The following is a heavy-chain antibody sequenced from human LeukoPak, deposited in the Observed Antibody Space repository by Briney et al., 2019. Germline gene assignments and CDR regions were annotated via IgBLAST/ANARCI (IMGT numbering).Heavy chain of an antibody. D-gene: IGHD6-6*01. CDR2: ISYDGSNK. CDR3: AKLFEYSSSAPFDY. CDR1: GFTFSSYG. Sequence: GRSLRLSCAASGFTFSSYGVHWVRQAPGKGLEWVAVISYDGSNKYYADSVKGRFTISRDNSKNTLYLQMNSLRAEDTAVYYCAKLFEYSSSAPFDYWGQGTLVTVS. J-gene: IGHJ4*02. V-gene: IGHV3-30*18.